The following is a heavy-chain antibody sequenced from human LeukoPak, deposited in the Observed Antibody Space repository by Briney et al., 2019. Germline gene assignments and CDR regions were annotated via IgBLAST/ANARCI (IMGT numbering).Heavy chain of an antibody. CDR1: GYSISRGYY. V-gene: IGHV4-38-2*02. Sequence: PSETLSLTCTVSGYSISRGYYWGWIRPSPGKGLEWIGTIDHSGSTNYNPSLKSRVNISVDTSKNQFSLKLSSVTAADTAVYYCARVLCSGGGCYDYYFDYWGQGTLVTVSS. CDR3: ARVLCSGGGCYDYYFDY. J-gene: IGHJ4*02. CDR2: IDHSGST. D-gene: IGHD2-15*01.